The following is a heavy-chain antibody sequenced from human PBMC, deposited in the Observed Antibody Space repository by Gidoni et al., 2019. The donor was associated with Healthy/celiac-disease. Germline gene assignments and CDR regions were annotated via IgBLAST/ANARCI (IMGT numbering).Heavy chain of an antibody. CDR3: ARDGAVVPAAIGPSDAFDI. D-gene: IGHD2-2*02. V-gene: IGHV1-69*01. J-gene: IGHJ3*02. CDR2: PIFGTA. Sequence: PIFGTANYAQKFQGRVTITADESTSTAYMELSSLRSEDTAVYYCARDGAVVPAAIGPSDAFDIWGQGTMVTVSS.